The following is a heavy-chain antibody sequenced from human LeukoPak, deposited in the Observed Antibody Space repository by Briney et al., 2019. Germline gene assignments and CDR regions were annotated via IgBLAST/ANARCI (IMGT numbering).Heavy chain of an antibody. J-gene: IGHJ4*02. D-gene: IGHD3-22*01. CDR2: ISHDGSNS. CDR3: AKTHYYDSSGVPGDY. V-gene: IGHV3-30*18. Sequence: QPGRSLRLSCAASTFTFSSYGMHWVRQAPGKGLEWVAVISHDGSNSYYADSVKGRFTISRDNSKNTLYLQMNSLRPEDTAVYYCAKTHYYDSSGVPGDYWGQGTLVTVSS. CDR1: TFTFSSYG.